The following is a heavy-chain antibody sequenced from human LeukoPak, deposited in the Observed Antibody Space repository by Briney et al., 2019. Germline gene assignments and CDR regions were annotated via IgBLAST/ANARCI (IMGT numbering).Heavy chain of an antibody. Sequence: PGGSLRLSCAASGFTFSDYWMHWVRQAPGKGLVWVSRISGDGSSTTYADSVKGRFTISRDNAKNTLYLQMNSLRAEDTAVYYCARPYYDILTAHTPGYGSWGQGTLVTVSS. CDR3: ARPYYDILTAHTPGYGS. D-gene: IGHD3-9*01. V-gene: IGHV3-74*01. CDR2: ISGDGSST. J-gene: IGHJ5*01. CDR1: GFTFSDYW.